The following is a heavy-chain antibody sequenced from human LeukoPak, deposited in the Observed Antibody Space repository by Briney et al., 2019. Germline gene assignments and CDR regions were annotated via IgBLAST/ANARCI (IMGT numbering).Heavy chain of an antibody. CDR2: INHRGST. D-gene: IGHD1-26*01. CDR1: GGSFSGYY. Sequence: SETLSLTCAVYGGSFSGYYWSGIGQPPGKGLEWIGEINHRGSTNYNPSLKSRVTISVDTSKKQFSLNLSSVTAADTAMYYCAREMEVGQYDAFDIWGQGTMVTVSS. J-gene: IGHJ3*02. CDR3: AREMEVGQYDAFDI. V-gene: IGHV4-34*01.